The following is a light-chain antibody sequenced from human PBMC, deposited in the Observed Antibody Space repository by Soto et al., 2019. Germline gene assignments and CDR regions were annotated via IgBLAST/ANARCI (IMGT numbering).Light chain of an antibody. CDR3: QQTHSLPLS. CDR2: ATS. Sequence: IQMTRSPSSVSASVGDRVTMTCRASQGVGGWLAWYQQKPGKVPKLLIYATSSLYSGVPSRFSGSGSGTDFTLSISSLQPEDFATYYCQQTHSLPLSFGPGTKVDIK. J-gene: IGKJ3*01. CDR1: QGVGGW. V-gene: IGKV1-12*01.